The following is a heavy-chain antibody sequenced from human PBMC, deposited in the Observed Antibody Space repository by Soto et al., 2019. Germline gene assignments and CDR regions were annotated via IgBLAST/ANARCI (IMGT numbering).Heavy chain of an antibody. CDR2: IYISGSI. V-gene: IGHV4-4*07. CDR3: ERDSPPIDY. CDR1: GGSISTYY. Sequence: PSETLSLTCTVSGGSISTYYWSWIRQPAGKGLEWIGRIYISGSISYNPSLKSRVTMSMDTSKNQFSLKLSSVTAADTAVYYCERDSPPIDYWGQGTLVTVSS. J-gene: IGHJ4*02.